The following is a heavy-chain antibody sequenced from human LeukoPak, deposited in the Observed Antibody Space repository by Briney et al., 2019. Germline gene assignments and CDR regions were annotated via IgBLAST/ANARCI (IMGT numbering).Heavy chain of an antibody. D-gene: IGHD6-19*01. J-gene: IGHJ6*02. CDR3: AREEAVAPTYYYGMDV. V-gene: IGHV1-2*02. Sequence: APVKVSCKASGYTFTGYYMHWVRQAPGQGLEWMGWINPNSGGTNYAQKFQGRVTMTRDTSISTAYMELSRLRSDDTAVYYCAREEAVAPTYYYGMDVWGQGTTVTVSS. CDR1: GYTFTGYY. CDR2: INPNSGGT.